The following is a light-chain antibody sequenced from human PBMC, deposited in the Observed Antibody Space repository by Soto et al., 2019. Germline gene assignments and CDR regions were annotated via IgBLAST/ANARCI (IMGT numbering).Light chain of an antibody. V-gene: IGKV1-39*01. CDR3: QQNFNFPRT. J-gene: IGKJ1*01. CDR1: QTIDTY. CDR2: AAT. Sequence: DIQLTQSPSSLSASVGGRVTIICRASQTIDTYVNWYQHKPGTAPKVLIYAATYLQNGVPSRFSGTGSGADFTLTSSSLQPEDFATYYCQQNFNFPRTFGQGTKVDIK.